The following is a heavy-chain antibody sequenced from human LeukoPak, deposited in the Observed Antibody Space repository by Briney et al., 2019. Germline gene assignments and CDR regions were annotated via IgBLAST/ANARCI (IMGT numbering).Heavy chain of an antibody. CDR3: ARAGYSSSWYGRTYYMDV. CDR1: GFTFSSYS. J-gene: IGHJ6*03. CDR2: ISSSSSTI. D-gene: IGHD6-13*01. V-gene: IGHV3-48*04. Sequence: GGSLRLSCAASGFTFSSYSMNWVRQAPGKGLEWVSYISSSSSTIYYADSVKGRFTISRDNAKNSLYLQMNSLRAEDTAVYYCARAGYSSSWYGRTYYMDVWGKGTTVTVS.